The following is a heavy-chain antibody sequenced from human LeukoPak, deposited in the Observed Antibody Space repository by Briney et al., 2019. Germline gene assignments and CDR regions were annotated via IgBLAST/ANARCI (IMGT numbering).Heavy chain of an antibody. CDR1: GGSISSYY. Sequence: PSETLSLTCTVSGGSISSYYWSWIRQPPGKGLEWIGYIYYSGSTNYNPSLKSRVTISVDTSKDQFSLKLSSVTAADTAVYYCARVDGIAVADEGYFDYWGQGTLVTVSS. J-gene: IGHJ4*02. V-gene: IGHV4-59*01. CDR3: ARVDGIAVADEGYFDY. D-gene: IGHD6-19*01. CDR2: IYYSGST.